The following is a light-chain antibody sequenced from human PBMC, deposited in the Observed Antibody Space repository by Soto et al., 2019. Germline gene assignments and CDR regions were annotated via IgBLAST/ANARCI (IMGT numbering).Light chain of an antibody. J-gene: IGKJ2*01. CDR1: ESLSTY. V-gene: IGKV3-15*01. Sequence: EIVMTQSPAAPSVSQGERVTVSCRASESLSTYLAWYQHKPGQAPRLLIYGASTKATGIPATVSGSGSATDFTLTISSLQSEDCAVYYCQSYNDWPFSFGQGTRVDSK. CDR2: GAS. CDR3: QSYNDWPFS.